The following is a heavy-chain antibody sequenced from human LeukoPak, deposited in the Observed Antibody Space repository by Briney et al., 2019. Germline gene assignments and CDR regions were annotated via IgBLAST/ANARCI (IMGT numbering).Heavy chain of an antibody. CDR3: ARGMATDYGMDV. J-gene: IGHJ6*02. CDR1: GFTFGTYR. D-gene: IGHD5-24*01. Sequence: GGSLRLSCAASGFTFGTYRMSWVRQAPGKGLEWVANIRQDGSEKYYADSMKGRFTISRDNAKNSLYLQMNSLRAEDTAVYYCARGMATDYGMDVWGQGTTVTVSS. CDR2: IRQDGSEK. V-gene: IGHV3-7*02.